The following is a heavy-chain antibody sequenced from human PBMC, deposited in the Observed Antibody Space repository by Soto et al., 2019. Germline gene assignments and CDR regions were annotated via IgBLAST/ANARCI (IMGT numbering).Heavy chain of an antibody. Sequence: LGESLKISCKGSGYSFTSYWIGWVRQMPGKGLEWMGIIYPGDSDTRYSPSFQGQVTISADMSISTAYLQWSSLKASDTAMYYCARLGDYCSSTSCHYYYYYGMDVWGQGTTVTVSS. J-gene: IGHJ6*02. CDR2: IYPGDSDT. D-gene: IGHD2-2*01. CDR3: ARLGDYCSSTSCHYYYYYGMDV. CDR1: GYSFTSYW. V-gene: IGHV5-51*01.